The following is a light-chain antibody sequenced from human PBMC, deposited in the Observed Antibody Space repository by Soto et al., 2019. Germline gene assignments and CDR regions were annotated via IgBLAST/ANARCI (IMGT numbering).Light chain of an antibody. CDR2: PAS. J-gene: IGKJ1*01. CDR1: QPISIW. V-gene: IGKV1-12*01. Sequence: DIQMTQSPSSISSSGGDVFTISCRSSQPISIWLAWYQQVPGQAPYLLIYPASTLQNGVPSRFSGSGSGTDFTLTISGLQPEDFATYYCRQSYTTWTFGQGTKVDI. CDR3: RQSYTTWT.